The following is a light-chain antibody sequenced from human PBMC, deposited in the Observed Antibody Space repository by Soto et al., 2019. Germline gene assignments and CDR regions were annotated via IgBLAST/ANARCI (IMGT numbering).Light chain of an antibody. CDR1: QGISSY. V-gene: IGKV1-8*01. J-gene: IGKJ1*01. CDR2: AAS. CDR3: PQYGSSLWT. Sequence: ATRMYLSVSALSASKGDRVTIPCRASQGISSYLAWYQQKPGKAPKLLIYAASTLHSGVPSKFSGSGSGTDFTLTISSLQPEDFAVYYCPQYGSSLWTFCQGANVDI.